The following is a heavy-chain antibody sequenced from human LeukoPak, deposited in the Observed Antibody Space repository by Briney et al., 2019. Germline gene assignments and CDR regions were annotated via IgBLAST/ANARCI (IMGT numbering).Heavy chain of an antibody. V-gene: IGHV4-59*12. CDR3: TRESRPFCPFAF. J-gene: IGHJ4*02. Sequence: PSETLSPTCTVSGGSISRYYWSWVRQAPGRGLEWIGEISHDGTRNYNPSLRSRVAMSFDRANNYFSLSLTAVTAADTALYYCTRESRPFCPFAFWGQGVMVTVSS. D-gene: IGHD2-2*01. CDR2: ISHDGTR. CDR1: GGSISRYY.